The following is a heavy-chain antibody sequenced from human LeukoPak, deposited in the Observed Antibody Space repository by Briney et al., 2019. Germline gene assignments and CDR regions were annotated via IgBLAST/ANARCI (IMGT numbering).Heavy chain of an antibody. V-gene: IGHV1-2*02. D-gene: IGHD7-27*01. CDR3: ARDLEVSSVNLGLDP. Sequence: GASVTVSCTASGYTFTVYYMHWVRQAPGQGLEWMGWINPNSGGTDYAQNFQGRVTLTRDTSLSTAYMELSRLGSDDTAVYFCARDLEVSSVNLGLDPWGQGTLVTVSS. J-gene: IGHJ5*02. CDR1: GYTFTVYY. CDR2: INPNSGGT.